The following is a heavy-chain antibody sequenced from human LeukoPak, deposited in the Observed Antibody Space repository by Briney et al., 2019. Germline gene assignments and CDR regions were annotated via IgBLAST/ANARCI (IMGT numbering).Heavy chain of an antibody. D-gene: IGHD3-22*01. V-gene: IGHV3-53*01. CDR3: ARTYSNNAGYYLY. CDR1: GLSVSSNF. J-gene: IGHJ4*02. Sequence: GGSLRLSCAASGLSVSSNFMSWVRQTPGKGLEWVSSIFGGGGTRYAHCVMGRFTISRDNSKSTLYLQMNSLRAEDTAVYYCARTYSNNAGYYLYWGQETLVTVSS. CDR2: IFGGGGT.